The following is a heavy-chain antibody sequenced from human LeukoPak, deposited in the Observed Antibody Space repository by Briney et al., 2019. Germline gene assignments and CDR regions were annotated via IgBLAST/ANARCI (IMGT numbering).Heavy chain of an antibody. J-gene: IGHJ3*02. CDR3: AKDRLYYYASDAFDI. CDR1: GFTFSSYS. D-gene: IGHD3-10*01. V-gene: IGHV3-23*01. Sequence: GGSLRLSCAASGFTFSSYSMNWVRQAPGKGLEWVSAISGSGGSTYYADSVKGRFTISRDNSENTLYLQMNSLRAEDTAVYYCAKDRLYYYASDAFDIWGQGTMVTVSS. CDR2: ISGSGGST.